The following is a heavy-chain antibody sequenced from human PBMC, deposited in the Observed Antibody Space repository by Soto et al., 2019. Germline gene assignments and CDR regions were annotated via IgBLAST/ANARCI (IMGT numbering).Heavy chain of an antibody. D-gene: IGHD6-13*01. CDR1: GFTFSSYS. J-gene: IGHJ5*02. Sequence: GGSLRLSCAASGFTFSSYSMNWVRQAQEKGLDWVSYISSSSSTIYYADSVKGRFTISRDNAKNSLYLQMNSLRAEDTAVYYCPRVRIILGGRQHIDPWGQGTLVPVSS. CDR2: ISSSSSTI. CDR3: PRVRIILGGRQHIDP. V-gene: IGHV3-48*01.